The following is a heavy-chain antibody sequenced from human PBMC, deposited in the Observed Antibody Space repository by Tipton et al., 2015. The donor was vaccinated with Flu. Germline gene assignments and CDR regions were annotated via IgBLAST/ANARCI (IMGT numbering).Heavy chain of an antibody. V-gene: IGHV3-23*01. CDR2: INGGGEST. J-gene: IGHJ3*01. CDR3: VRELPQPGTGDDAFDL. CDR1: GFIFRVYA. Sequence: SLRLSCAAPGFIFRVYAMSWVRQAPGKGLEWVSGINGGGESTYYADSVKGRFTISRDNSKSTLYLQMDSLTAEDTAVYYCVRELPQPGTGDDAFDLWGQGTMVTVSS. D-gene: IGHD3-10*01.